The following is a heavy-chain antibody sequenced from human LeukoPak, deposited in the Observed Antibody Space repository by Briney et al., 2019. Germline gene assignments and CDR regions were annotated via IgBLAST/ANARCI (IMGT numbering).Heavy chain of an antibody. D-gene: IGHD6-13*01. CDR1: GFTFSSYG. Sequence: GSLRLPCAASGFTFSSYGMHWVRQAPGKGLEWVSAISGSGGSTYYADSVKGRFTISRDNSKNTLYLQMNSLRAEDTAVYYCAKARQAAAGPFDYWGQGTLVTVSS. CDR2: ISGSGGST. CDR3: AKARQAAAGPFDY. J-gene: IGHJ4*02. V-gene: IGHV3-23*01.